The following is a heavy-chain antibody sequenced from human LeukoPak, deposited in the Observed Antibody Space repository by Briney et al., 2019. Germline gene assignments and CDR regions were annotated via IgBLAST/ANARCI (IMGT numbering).Heavy chain of an antibody. V-gene: IGHV5-51*01. CDR2: IYPGDSDT. CDR3: ASAHYDILTALE. D-gene: IGHD3-9*01. CDR1: GSSFSNYW. Sequence: GGPLQISCQGSGSSFSNYWIAWVRQMPGKGLEWMGIIYPGDSDTSYSPSFQGQVTISADKSITTAYLQWSSLKASDTAMYYCASAHYDILTALEWGQGTMVTVSS. J-gene: IGHJ4*02.